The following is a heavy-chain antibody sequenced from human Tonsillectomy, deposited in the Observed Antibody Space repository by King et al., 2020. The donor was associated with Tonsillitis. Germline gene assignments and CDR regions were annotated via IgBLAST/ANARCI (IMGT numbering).Heavy chain of an antibody. CDR1: GLTFSSYW. V-gene: IGHV3-74*01. Sequence: VQLVESGGGLVQPGGSLRLSCAGSGLTFSSYWMHWVRHAPGKGLMWVSRIKNDGISTDYADSVKGRFIIYRDDAKSTLYLQMSSLRAEDTAIYYCATGIIIAYDIWGPGTMVTVSS. CDR2: IKNDGIST. J-gene: IGHJ3*02. CDR3: ATGIIIAYDI.